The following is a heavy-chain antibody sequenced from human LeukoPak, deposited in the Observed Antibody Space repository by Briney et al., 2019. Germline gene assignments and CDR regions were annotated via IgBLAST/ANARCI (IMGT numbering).Heavy chain of an antibody. CDR2: IYTSGST. Sequence: SETLSLTGTVSGGSISSYYWSWIRQPAGKGLEWIGRIYTSGSTNYNPSLKSRVTMSVDTSKNQFSLKLSSVTAADTAVCYCAREDDCSSTSCYLGLYNWFDPWGQGTLVTVSS. CDR1: GGSISSYY. V-gene: IGHV4-4*07. D-gene: IGHD2-2*01. J-gene: IGHJ5*02. CDR3: AREDDCSSTSCYLGLYNWFDP.